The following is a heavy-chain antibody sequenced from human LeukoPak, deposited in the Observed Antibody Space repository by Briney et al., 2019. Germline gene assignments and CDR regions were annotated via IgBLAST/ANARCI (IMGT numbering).Heavy chain of an antibody. Sequence: SETLSLTCTVSGGPIRSSSYYWGWIRQPPGKGLEWIGSIYYSGSIYYNPSLKSRVTISIDTSKNQFSLRLSSVTAADTAVYYCAKYAGLGFGELLYYVAFDYWGQGTLVTVSS. D-gene: IGHD3-10*01. CDR2: IYYSGSI. V-gene: IGHV4-39*07. J-gene: IGHJ4*02. CDR3: AKYAGLGFGELLYYVAFDY. CDR1: GGPIRSSSYY.